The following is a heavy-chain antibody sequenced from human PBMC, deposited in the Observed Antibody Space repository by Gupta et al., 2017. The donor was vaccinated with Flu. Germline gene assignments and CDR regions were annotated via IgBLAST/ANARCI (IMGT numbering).Heavy chain of an antibody. V-gene: IGHV3-11*01. CDR2: MSVSGNTI. D-gene: IGHD3-3*01. J-gene: IGHJ4*02. CDR1: GFRFSEYY. CDR3: ATFYDFSFDY. Sequence: GFRFSEYYMSWVRQAPGMGLEWVSYMSVSGNTIYYADSVKGRFTISRDNAKNSLYLKMNSLRAEDTAVYYCATFYDFSFDYWGQGTLVTVSS.